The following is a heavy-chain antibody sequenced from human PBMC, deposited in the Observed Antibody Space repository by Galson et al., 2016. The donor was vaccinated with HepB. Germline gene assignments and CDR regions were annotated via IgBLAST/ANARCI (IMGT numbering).Heavy chain of an antibody. D-gene: IGHD3-22*01. J-gene: IGHJ4*02. CDR3: ARSPSYYDHHVDY. Sequence: SVKVSCKASGYTFTNYDISWVRQAPGQGLEWMGWISAYNGDTTYAQRVQGRVTLTTDTSTSTAYMELRSLRSDDTAVYYCARSPSYYDHHVDYWGQGTLVTVSS. V-gene: IGHV1-18*01. CDR1: GYTFTNYD. CDR2: ISAYNGDT.